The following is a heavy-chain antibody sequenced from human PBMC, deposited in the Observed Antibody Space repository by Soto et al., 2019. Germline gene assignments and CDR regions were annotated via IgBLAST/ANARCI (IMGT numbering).Heavy chain of an antibody. CDR2: INHSGST. J-gene: IGHJ4*02. V-gene: IGHV4-34*01. CDR3: ARGYDRNFDY. D-gene: IGHD3-22*01. Sequence: QVQLQQWGAGLLKPSETLSPTCAVYGGSFSGYYWNWIRQPPGKGLEWIGEINHSGSTNYNPSLKSRVTISVDTSKNQFSLKLSSVTAADTAVYYCARGYDRNFDYWGQGTLVTVSS. CDR1: GGSFSGYY.